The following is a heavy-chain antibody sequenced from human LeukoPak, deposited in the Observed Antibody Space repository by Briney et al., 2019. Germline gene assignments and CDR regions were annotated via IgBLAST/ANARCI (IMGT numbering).Heavy chain of an antibody. Sequence: GSSVKFSCKASGGTFSSYAISWVRQAPGQGLEWMGGIIPIFGTANYAQKFQGRVTITADESTSTAYMELSSLRSEDTAVYYCARTPLYCCSSSSYYFDYWGQGTLVTVSS. CDR2: IIPIFGTA. D-gene: IGHD6-6*01. V-gene: IGHV1-69*01. J-gene: IGHJ4*02. CDR3: ARTPLYCCSSSSYYFDY. CDR1: GGTFSSYA.